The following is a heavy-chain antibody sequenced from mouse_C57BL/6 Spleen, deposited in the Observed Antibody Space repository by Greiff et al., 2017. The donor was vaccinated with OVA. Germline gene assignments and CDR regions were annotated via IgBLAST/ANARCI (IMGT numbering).Heavy chain of an antibody. Sequence: QLQQSGPELVKPGASVKISCKASGYTFTDYYMNWVKQSHGKSLEWIGDIKPNNGGTSYNHTFKGKATLTVDKASSTAYMELRSLTSDDSAVYYCARSGYYCSRYYFDYWGQGTTLTVSS. D-gene: IGHD1-1*01. CDR3: ARSGYYCSRYYFDY. CDR2: IKPNNGGT. J-gene: IGHJ2*01. V-gene: IGHV1-26*01. CDR1: GYTFTDYY.